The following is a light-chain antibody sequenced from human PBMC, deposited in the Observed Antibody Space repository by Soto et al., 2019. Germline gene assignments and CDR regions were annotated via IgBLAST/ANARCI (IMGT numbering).Light chain of an antibody. CDR2: AAS. CDR1: QGIGVY. CDR3: QKYNSAPLT. J-gene: IGKJ4*01. V-gene: IGKV1-27*01. Sequence: DIQMTQSPSSLSASLGDRVTITCRASQGIGVYLAWFQQKPRNVPRLLIYAASTLQSGDPSRFSGSGSGTNFTLTISSLQPEDVATYYCQKYNSAPLTFGGGTKVDIK.